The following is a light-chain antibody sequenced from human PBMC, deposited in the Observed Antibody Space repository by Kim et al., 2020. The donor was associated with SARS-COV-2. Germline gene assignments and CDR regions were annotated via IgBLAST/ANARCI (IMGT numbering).Light chain of an antibody. CDR1: QSVDSRF. CDR3: QQYDRSPLT. J-gene: IGKJ4*01. V-gene: IGKV3-20*01. CDR2: GTS. Sequence: SPGERATLSCRASQSVDSRFLAWYQQKLGQAPRLLIYGTSNRPTGIPDRFSGSGSGTDVTLTISRLEPEDFAVYYCQQYDRSPLTFGGGTKVDIK.